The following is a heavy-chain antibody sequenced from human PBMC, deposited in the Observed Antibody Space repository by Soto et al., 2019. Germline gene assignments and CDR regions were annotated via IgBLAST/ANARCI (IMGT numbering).Heavy chain of an antibody. V-gene: IGHV3-23*01. J-gene: IGHJ4*02. CDR3: AKGAPQSLSSAYFAH. Sequence: RKDPGKGLEWVSAISGSGGITYYADSVKGRFTISRDNSPNTLNLHMNSLRGDDTAVYYCAKGAPQSLSSAYFAHAALGTLVPGS. CDR2: ISGSGGIT. D-gene: IGHD3-16*01.